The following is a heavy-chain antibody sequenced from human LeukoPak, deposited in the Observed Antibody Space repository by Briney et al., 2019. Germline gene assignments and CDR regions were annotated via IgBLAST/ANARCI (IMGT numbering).Heavy chain of an antibody. D-gene: IGHD2-15*01. V-gene: IGHV4-39*01. CDR1: GGSISSNSYY. CDR3: ATQQCSGGSCYSRAIWFDP. CDR2: MYHSGNT. J-gene: IGHJ5*02. Sequence: SETLSLTCTVSGGSISSNSYYWGWIRQPPGKGLEWIASMYHSGNTYYNPSLKSRVTVSVDTSKNQFSLKLNSVTAADTAVYYCATQQCSGGSCYSRAIWFDPWGQGTLVTVSS.